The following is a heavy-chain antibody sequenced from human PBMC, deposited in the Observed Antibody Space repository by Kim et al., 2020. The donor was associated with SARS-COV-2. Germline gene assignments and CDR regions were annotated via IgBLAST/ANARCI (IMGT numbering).Heavy chain of an antibody. CDR3: TTSSEATRPVDY. J-gene: IGHJ4*02. Sequence: YYADTVKGRFTISRVNSKNTLHLQMNSLIAEDTAVYYCTTSSEATRPVDYWGQRTLVTVSS. V-gene: IGHV3-30*02.